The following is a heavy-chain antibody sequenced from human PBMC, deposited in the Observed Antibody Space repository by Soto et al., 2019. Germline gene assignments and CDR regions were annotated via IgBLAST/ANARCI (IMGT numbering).Heavy chain of an antibody. Sequence: SSETLSLTCTVSGGSISSGGYYWSWIRQHPGKGLEWIGYIYYSGSTYYNPSLKSRVTISVDTSKNQFSLKLSSVTAADTAVYYCARGKGYSGYDAGMDVWGQGTTVTVSS. CDR2: IYYSGST. CDR3: ARGKGYSGYDAGMDV. CDR1: GGSISSGGYY. J-gene: IGHJ6*02. D-gene: IGHD5-12*01. V-gene: IGHV4-31*03.